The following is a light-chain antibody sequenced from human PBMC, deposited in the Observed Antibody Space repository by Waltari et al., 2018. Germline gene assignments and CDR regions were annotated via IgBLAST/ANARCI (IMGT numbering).Light chain of an antibody. CDR1: QSLLHTNGYSY. CDR3: MQALQTPYT. Sequence: DIVMTQSPLSLPVTPGEPASISCRSSQSLLHTNGYSYLDWYLQKPGQSPQLLLYLVSHRASGVPDRCSGNGSGTDFTLKISRVEAEDVGVYYCMQALQTPYTFGQGTKLEIK. J-gene: IGKJ2*01. V-gene: IGKV2-28*01. CDR2: LVS.